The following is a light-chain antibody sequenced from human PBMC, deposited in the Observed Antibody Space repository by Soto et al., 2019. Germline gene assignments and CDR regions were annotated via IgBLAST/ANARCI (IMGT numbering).Light chain of an antibody. Sequence: DIQMTQSPSTLSASVGDRVTITCRASQRISSWLAWYQQKPGKAPKLLIYKASNLESGVPSRFSGSGSGTEFTLTISSLQPDDYATYYCQQYNSDPWTFGRGSKVEI. CDR1: QRISSW. CDR3: QQYNSDPWT. V-gene: IGKV1-5*03. CDR2: KAS. J-gene: IGKJ1*01.